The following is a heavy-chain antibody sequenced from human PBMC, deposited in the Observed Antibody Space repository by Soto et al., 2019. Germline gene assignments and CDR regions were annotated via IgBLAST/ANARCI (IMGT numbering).Heavy chain of an antibody. CDR1: GGSINSSDHY. J-gene: IGHJ3*02. CDR3: ARRSYHSGTFDAFDI. D-gene: IGHD3-10*01. Sequence: SETLSLTCSVSGGSINSSDHYWAWIRQPPGRGLEWIENIYYRGSTYYNPPLKSRFTISVDTSKNKCSLRLSSVTAADTAVYYCARRSYHSGTFDAFDIWGLGTMVTVSS. V-gene: IGHV4-39*01. CDR2: IYYRGST.